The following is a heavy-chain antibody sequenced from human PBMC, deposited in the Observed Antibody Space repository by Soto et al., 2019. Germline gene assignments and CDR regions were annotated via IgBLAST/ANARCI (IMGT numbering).Heavy chain of an antibody. CDR3: ARGGGAIPSYYYGMDV. J-gene: IGHJ6*02. CDR1: GGSISGYY. D-gene: IGHD3-10*01. Sequence: SETLSLTCTVSGGSISGYYWTWIRQPPGKGLEWIGYIYYSGGPNYNPSLKSRVTISVDTSKNQFSLKLTSVTAADTAVYYCARGGGAIPSYYYGMDVWRQGTTVTVSS. V-gene: IGHV4-59*01. CDR2: IYYSGGP.